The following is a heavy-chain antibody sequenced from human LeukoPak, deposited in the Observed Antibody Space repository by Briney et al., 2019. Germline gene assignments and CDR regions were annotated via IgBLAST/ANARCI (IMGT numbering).Heavy chain of an antibody. CDR3: ARVGGGYSAVNY. V-gene: IGHV3-23*01. J-gene: IGHJ4*02. CDR1: GFTFSSYA. CDR2: IGGSGGST. D-gene: IGHD2-21*02. Sequence: GRSLRLSCAASGFTFSSYAMSWVRQAPGKGLEWVSAIGGSGGSTYYADSVKGRFTISRDNSKNTLYLQMNSLRAEDTAVYYCARVGGGYSAVNYWGQGTLVTVSS.